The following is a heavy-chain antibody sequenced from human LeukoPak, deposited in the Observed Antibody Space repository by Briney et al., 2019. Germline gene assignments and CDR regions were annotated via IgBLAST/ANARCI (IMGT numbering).Heavy chain of an antibody. CDR3: ARGPGSYYYYYMDV. Sequence: SETLSLTCAVYGGSFSGYYWSWIRQPPGKGLEWIGEINHSGSTNYNPSLKSRVTISVDTSKNQFSLKLSSVTAADTAVCYCARGPGSYYYYYMDVWGKGTTVTVSS. V-gene: IGHV4-34*01. J-gene: IGHJ6*03. CDR2: INHSGST. CDR1: GGSFSGYY. D-gene: IGHD7-27*01.